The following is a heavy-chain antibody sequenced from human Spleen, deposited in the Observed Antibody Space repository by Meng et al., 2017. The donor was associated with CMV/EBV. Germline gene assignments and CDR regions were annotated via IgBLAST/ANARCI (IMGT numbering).Heavy chain of an antibody. CDR1: GYSISSGYY. CDR2: INHSGRA. CDR3: ARVCSSTSCYPIYGMDV. J-gene: IGHJ6*02. D-gene: IGHD2-2*01. Sequence: GSLRLSCTVSGYSISSGYYWGWIRQPPGKGLEWIGEINHSGRANYNPSLKSRVTISIDTSKNQFSLKLSSVTAADTAVYYCARVCSSTSCYPIYGMDVWGQGTTVTVSS. V-gene: IGHV4-38-2*02.